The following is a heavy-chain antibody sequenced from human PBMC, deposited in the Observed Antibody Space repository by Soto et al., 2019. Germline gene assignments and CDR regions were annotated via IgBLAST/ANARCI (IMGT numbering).Heavy chain of an antibody. CDR3: AILTKPTAVTTAFRGGYGLDV. CDR1: GGSVSSGNYF. J-gene: IGHJ6*02. D-gene: IGHD4-17*01. V-gene: IGHV4-61*01. Sequence: SETLSLTCTVSGGSVSSGNYFWSWIRQPPGKGLEWIGYIHSSGSTNYNPSLRSRVTISVDTSRNQFSLKLTSVTAADTAVYYCAILTKPTAVTTAFRGGYGLDVWGQGTTVTVSS. CDR2: IHSSGST.